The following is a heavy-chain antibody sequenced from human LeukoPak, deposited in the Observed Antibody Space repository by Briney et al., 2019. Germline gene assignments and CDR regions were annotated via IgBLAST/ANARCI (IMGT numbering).Heavy chain of an antibody. D-gene: IGHD2-2*01. V-gene: IGHV1-69*13. CDR2: IIPIFGTA. Sequence: VKVSCKASGGTFSSYAISWVRQAPGQGLEWMGGIIPIFGTANYAQKFQGRVTMTEDTSTDTAYMELSSLRSEDTAVYYCATDLRYCSSTSCSRGFDYWGQGTLVTVSS. J-gene: IGHJ4*02. CDR3: ATDLRYCSSTSCSRGFDY. CDR1: GGTFSSYA.